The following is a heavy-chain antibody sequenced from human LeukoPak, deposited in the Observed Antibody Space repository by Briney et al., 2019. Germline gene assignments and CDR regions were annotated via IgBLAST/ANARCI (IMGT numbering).Heavy chain of an antibody. CDR2: IYTSGST. J-gene: IGHJ3*01. CDR1: GGSVSSYY. D-gene: IGHD2-15*01. V-gene: IGHV4-4*07. Sequence: SETLSVTCTVSGGSVSSYYWSWIRQPAGKGLEWIGRIYTSGSTNYNPSLKSRVTISVHKSKNQVSLKLKSLTAADTAVYYCARVGGSASTLSAFDVWRQGTIVTLSS. CDR3: ARVGGSASTLSAFDV.